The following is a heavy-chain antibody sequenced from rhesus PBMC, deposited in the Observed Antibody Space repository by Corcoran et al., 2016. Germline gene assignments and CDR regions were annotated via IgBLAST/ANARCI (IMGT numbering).Heavy chain of an antibody. CDR1: GFSPSTSGMG. V-gene: IGHV2S1*01. CDR3: ARVKGSSWSF. J-gene: IGHJ4*01. Sequence: QVTLKESGPALVKPTQTLTLTCTSSGFSPSTSGMGVGWSRQPPGKALEWLASISCDEDKYCSTSLKSRLTIFKDTSKNQVVLTMTNVDPVDTATYYCARVKGSSWSFWGQGVLVTVSS. D-gene: IGHD6-13*01. CDR2: ISCDEDK.